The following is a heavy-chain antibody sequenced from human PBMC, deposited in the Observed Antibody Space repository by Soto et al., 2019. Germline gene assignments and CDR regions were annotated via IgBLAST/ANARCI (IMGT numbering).Heavy chain of an antibody. CDR2: ISYDGGSK. Sequence: GGSLRLSCAASGFTFSTYGIHWIRQAPGKGLEWVALISYDGGSKYYGDSVKGRFIISRDNSHNTVSLQMNSLRADDTAVYFCAKEQLAMTVVVADYFDSWGQGTLVTVSS. V-gene: IGHV3-30*18. D-gene: IGHD3-22*01. CDR3: AKEQLAMTVVVADYFDS. J-gene: IGHJ4*02. CDR1: GFTFSTYG.